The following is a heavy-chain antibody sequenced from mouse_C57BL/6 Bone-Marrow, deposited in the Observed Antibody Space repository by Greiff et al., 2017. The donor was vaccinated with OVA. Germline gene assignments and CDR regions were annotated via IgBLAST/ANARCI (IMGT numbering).Heavy chain of an antibody. CDR2: IYPGDGDT. CDR1: GYAFSSYW. CDR3: TRPRQSGRGYFDY. V-gene: IGHV1-80*01. J-gene: IGHJ2*01. D-gene: IGHD3-1*01. Sequence: VQGVESGAELVKPGASVKISCKASGYAFSSYWMNWVKQRPGKGLEWIGQIYPGDGDTNYNGKFKGKATLTADTSSSTAYMQLSSLTSEDSAVYCGTRPRQSGRGYFDYWGQGTTLTVSA.